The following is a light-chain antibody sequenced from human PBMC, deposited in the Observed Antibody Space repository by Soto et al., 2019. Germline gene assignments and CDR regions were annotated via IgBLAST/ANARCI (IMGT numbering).Light chain of an antibody. CDR1: STDFVAYNR. CDR3: AAWDDSLNGRV. J-gene: IGLJ2*01. V-gene: IGLV1-44*01. CDR2: SNN. Sequence: QSALTQPPSVSGSPGQSVTISCTGTSTDFVAYNRVSWYQQPPGTAPKLLIYSNNQRPSGVPDRFSGSKSGTSASLAISGLQSEDEADYYCAAWDDSLNGRVFGGGTKLTVL.